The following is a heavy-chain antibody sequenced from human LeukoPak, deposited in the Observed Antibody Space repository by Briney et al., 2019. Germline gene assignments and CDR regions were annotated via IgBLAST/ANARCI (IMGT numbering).Heavy chain of an antibody. D-gene: IGHD3-22*01. Sequence: SLMTFSKGSGYSFTSYWICWVRQMPGKGLEWMGIIYPGDSYIRFSPSLQRHLTISADKSISTAYLQRSSLKASDTAMYYCARTYYSDSSCSALDYWGQG. CDR3: ARTYYSDSSCSALDY. V-gene: IGHV5-51*01. J-gene: IGHJ4*02. CDR1: GYSFTSYW. CDR2: IYPGDSYI.